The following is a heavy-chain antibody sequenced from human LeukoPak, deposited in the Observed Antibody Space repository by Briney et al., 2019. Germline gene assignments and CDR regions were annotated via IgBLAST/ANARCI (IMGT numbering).Heavy chain of an antibody. CDR1: GFTLNRNY. CDR3: AGSSAYYPDAFDI. Sequence: PGGSLRLSCAASGFTLNRNYMRWVRQAPGKGLEWVAVIHSGGVTYYADSVKGRFTISRDNSKNTLYLQMNSLRADDTAVYYCAGSSAYYPDAFDIWGQGTMVSVSS. J-gene: IGHJ3*02. D-gene: IGHD3-22*01. V-gene: IGHV3-53*01. CDR2: IHSGGVT.